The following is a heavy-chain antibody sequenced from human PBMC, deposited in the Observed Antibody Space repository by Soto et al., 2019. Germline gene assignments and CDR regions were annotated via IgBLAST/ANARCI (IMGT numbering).Heavy chain of an antibody. CDR3: ARISVKRYCSGGACQLRAPYMDV. CDR2: IYYSGST. V-gene: IGHV4-61*01. J-gene: IGHJ6*02. Sequence: HSGSMSLACTVCGACVYSGTYFWCWIKQPPGKGLEWIGYIYYSGSTNYNPSLKSRVTISGDMSKNQFSLRLSSVTAADAAVYYCARISVKRYCSGGACQLRAPYMDVWGQGTTVTVPS. CDR1: GACVYSGTYF. D-gene: IGHD2-15*01.